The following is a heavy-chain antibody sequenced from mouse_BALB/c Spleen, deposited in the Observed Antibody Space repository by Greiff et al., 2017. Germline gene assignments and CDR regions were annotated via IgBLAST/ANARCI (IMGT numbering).Heavy chain of an antibody. V-gene: IGHV3-2*02. CDR1: GYSITSYYA. CDR3: ARYPNYVGAMDY. J-gene: IGHJ4*01. Sequence: EVQLQESGPGLVKPSQSLSLTCTVTGYSITSYYAWNWIRQFPGNKLEWMGYISYSGSTSYNPSLKSRISITRDTSKNQFFLQLNSVTTEDTATYYCARYPNYVGAMDYWGQGTSVTVSS. D-gene: IGHD2-1*01. CDR2: ISYSGST.